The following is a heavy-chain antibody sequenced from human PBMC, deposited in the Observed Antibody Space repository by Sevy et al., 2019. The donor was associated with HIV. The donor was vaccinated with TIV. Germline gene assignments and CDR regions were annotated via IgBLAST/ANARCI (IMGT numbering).Heavy chain of an antibody. Sequence: ASVKVSCKASGGTFSSYAISWVRQAPGQGLEWMGGIIPIFGTANYAQKFQGRVTITADESTSTAYMELSSLRSEDTAVYYCARATRWREYEGGFDYWGQGTLVTVSS. CDR1: GGTFSSYA. D-gene: IGHD2-2*01. J-gene: IGHJ4*02. CDR3: ARATRWREYEGGFDY. CDR2: IIPIFGTA. V-gene: IGHV1-69*01.